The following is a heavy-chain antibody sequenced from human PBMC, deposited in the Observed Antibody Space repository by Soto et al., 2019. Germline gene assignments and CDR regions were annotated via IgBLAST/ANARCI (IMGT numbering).Heavy chain of an antibody. D-gene: IGHD2-15*01. V-gene: IGHV1-69*01. CDR1: GGTFSSYA. CDR2: IIPIFGTA. J-gene: IGHJ4*02. Sequence: QVQLVQSGAEVKKPGSSVKVSCKASGGTFSSYAISWVRQAPGQGLEWMGGIIPIFGTANYAQKFQGRVTITADESTSTAYMELSSLRSEDTAVYYCAIHPPDGGNTYFDYWGQGTLVTVSS. CDR3: AIHPPDGGNTYFDY.